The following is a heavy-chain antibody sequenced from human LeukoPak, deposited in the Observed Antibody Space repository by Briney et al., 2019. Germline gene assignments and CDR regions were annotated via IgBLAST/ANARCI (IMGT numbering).Heavy chain of an antibody. CDR3: ARDACVAVAGRCGMDV. CDR2: IYYSGST. D-gene: IGHD6-19*01. Sequence: SETLSLTCTVSGGSISSGGYYWSWIRQHPGKGLEWIGYIYYSGSTYYNPSLKSRVTISVDTSKNQFSLKLSSVTAADTAVYYCARDACVAVAGRCGMDVWGQGTTVTVSS. CDR1: GGSISSGGYY. V-gene: IGHV4-31*03. J-gene: IGHJ6*02.